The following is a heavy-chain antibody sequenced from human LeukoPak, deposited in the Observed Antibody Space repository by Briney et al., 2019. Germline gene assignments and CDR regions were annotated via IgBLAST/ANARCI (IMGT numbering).Heavy chain of an antibody. D-gene: IGHD6-19*01. V-gene: IGHV4-38-2*02. Sequence: SETLSLTCAVYGGSFSGYYWGWIRQPPGKGLEWIGSIYHSGSTYYNPSLKSRVTISVDTSKNQFSLKLSSVTAADTAVYYCARDLYSSGGNWFDPWGQGTLVTVSS. CDR3: ARDLYSSGGNWFDP. CDR2: IYHSGST. J-gene: IGHJ5*02. CDR1: GGSFSGYY.